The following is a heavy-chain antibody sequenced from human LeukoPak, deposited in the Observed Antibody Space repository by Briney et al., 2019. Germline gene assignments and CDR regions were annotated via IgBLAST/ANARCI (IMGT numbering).Heavy chain of an antibody. CDR3: ARVIPPSAKILWFGELVGWFDP. Sequence: AGGSLRLSCAASGLTVSSNYMSWVRQPPGKGLEWVSFIYSGGSTYYADSLKGRFTISRDNSKNTLYLQMNSLRAEDTAVYYCARVIPPSAKILWFGELVGWFDPWGQGTLVTVSS. J-gene: IGHJ5*02. CDR1: GLTVSSNY. CDR2: IYSGGST. D-gene: IGHD3-10*01. V-gene: IGHV3-53*01.